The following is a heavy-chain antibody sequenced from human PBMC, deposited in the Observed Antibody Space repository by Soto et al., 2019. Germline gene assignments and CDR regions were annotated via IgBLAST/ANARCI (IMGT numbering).Heavy chain of an antibody. CDR2: IDGVGTGT. Sequence: GGSLRLSCAASGFTFTNYWMHWVRQVPGKGLVWVSRIDGVGTGTSYSDSVRGRFTISRDNAENTLYLQMNSLRAEDTAVYYCAGVVYQLLYITLIPPFQPGRMDVWGKGTTVTVSS. V-gene: IGHV3-74*01. J-gene: IGHJ6*04. CDR3: AGVVYQLLYITLIPPFQPGRMDV. D-gene: IGHD2-2*02. CDR1: GFTFTNYW.